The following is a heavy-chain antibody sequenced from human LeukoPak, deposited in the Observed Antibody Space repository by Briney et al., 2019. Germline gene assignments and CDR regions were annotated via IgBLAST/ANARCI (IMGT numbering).Heavy chain of an antibody. CDR3: ARTLVVSDAFDI. CDR2: IYYSGST. J-gene: IGHJ3*02. D-gene: IGHD3-22*01. V-gene: IGHV4-30-4*01. Sequence: SETLSLTCTVSGGSISSGDYYWSWIRQPPGKGLEWIGYIYYSGSTYYNPSLKSRVTISVDTSKNQFSLKLSSVTAADTAVYYCARTLVVSDAFDIWGQGTMVTVSS. CDR1: GGSISSGDYY.